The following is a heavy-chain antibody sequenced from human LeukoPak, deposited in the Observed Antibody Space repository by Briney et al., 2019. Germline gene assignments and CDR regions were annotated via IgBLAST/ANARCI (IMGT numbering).Heavy chain of an antibody. J-gene: IGHJ4*02. CDR2: ISGSGGST. D-gene: IGHD3-22*01. Sequence: AGGSLRLSCAASGFTFSSYAMSWVRQAPGKGLEWVSAISGSGGSTYYADSVKGRFTISRDNAKNSLYLQMNSLRAEDTALYYCAKDINSSGYYVFDYWGQGTLVTVSS. CDR1: GFTFSSYA. V-gene: IGHV3-23*01. CDR3: AKDINSSGYYVFDY.